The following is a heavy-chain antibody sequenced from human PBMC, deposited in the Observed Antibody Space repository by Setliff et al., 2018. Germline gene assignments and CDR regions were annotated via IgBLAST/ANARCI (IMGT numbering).Heavy chain of an antibody. J-gene: IGHJ4*02. CDR3: RLWFGETWRDY. Sequence: GESLKISCAASGFIVSNNEMSWVRQAPGKGLEWVSVTYVGGATDYADSVRGRFTTSRDNYNNALYLQMNGLTAEDTAVYYCRLWFGETWRDYWGQGTLVTVSS. V-gene: IGHV3-53*01. CDR2: TYVGGAT. CDR1: GFIVSNNE. D-gene: IGHD3-10*01.